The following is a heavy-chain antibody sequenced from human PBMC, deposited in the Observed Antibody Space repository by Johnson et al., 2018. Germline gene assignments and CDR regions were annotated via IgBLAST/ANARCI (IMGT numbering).Heavy chain of an antibody. V-gene: IGHV3-48*02. CDR1: GFTFSSYS. CDR2: ISSSSSTR. CDR3: ARAPRRWNPVSKYYYDYGMDV. J-gene: IGHJ6*02. D-gene: IGHD1-1*01. Sequence: VQLVESGGGLVQPGGSLRLSCAATGFTFSSYSMNWVRQAPGKGLEWVSYISSSSSTRYYADSVKGRFTISRENAKNSLYLQMNSLRDEDTAVYYCARAPRRWNPVSKYYYDYGMDVWGQGTTVTVSS.